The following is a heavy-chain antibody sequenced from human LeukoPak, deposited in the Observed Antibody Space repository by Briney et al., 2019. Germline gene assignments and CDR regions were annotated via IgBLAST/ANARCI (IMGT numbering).Heavy chain of an antibody. V-gene: IGHV4-39*07. J-gene: IGHJ4*02. D-gene: IGHD3-10*01. Sequence: SETLSLTCTVSGGSTSSTNYYWGWIRQPPGKGLEWIGSIFYSGSTYYNPSLKSRVTISVDTSKNQFSLKLSSVTAADTAVYYCARLDRDSGSYLYYFDYWGQGTLVTVSS. CDR2: IFYSGST. CDR1: GGSTSSTNYY. CDR3: ARLDRDSGSYLYYFDY.